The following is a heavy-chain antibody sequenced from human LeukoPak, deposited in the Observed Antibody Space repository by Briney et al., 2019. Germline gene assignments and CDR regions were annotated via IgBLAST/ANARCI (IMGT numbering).Heavy chain of an antibody. J-gene: IGHJ4*01. D-gene: IGHD2-15*01. V-gene: IGHV3-7*01. Sequence: PGGSLRLSCVASGFTIDSFYMSWVRQAPGKGLEWVANIDEAGKDRYYADFVKGRFTISRDNTKNSVFLDMTSLRVEDTATYFCARASPGVVFNYFDYWGQGALVPVSS. CDR2: IDEAGKDR. CDR1: GFTIDSFY. CDR3: ARASPGVVFNYFDY.